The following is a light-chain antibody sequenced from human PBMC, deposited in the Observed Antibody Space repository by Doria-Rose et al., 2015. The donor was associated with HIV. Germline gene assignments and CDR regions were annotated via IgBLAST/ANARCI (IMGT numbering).Light chain of an antibody. J-gene: IGKJ1*01. V-gene: IGKV3-20*01. Sequence: QSPGTLSLSPGERATPSCRASQSFSSTYLAWYQQKPGQAPSLLIYDGSTRATGIPDRFSASGSGTDFTLTINRLEPEDFALYYCHQYGTSWTFGQGTKVEI. CDR3: HQYGTSWT. CDR1: QSFSSTY. CDR2: DGS.